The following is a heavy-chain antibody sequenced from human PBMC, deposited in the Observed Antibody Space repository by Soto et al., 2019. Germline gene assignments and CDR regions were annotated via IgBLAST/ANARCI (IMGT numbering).Heavy chain of an antibody. D-gene: IGHD5-12*01. V-gene: IGHV3-7*01. CDR1: GFTFSSYW. CDR2: IKRDGSRK. CDR3: ESGYEVLDY. J-gene: IGHJ4*02. Sequence: EVQLVESGGGLVQPGGSLRLSCAASGFTFSSYWMSWVRQAPGKGLEWVANIKRDGSRKYYVDSVKGRFTISRDNAKNSLEQQMYGRRAEDTVLDCCESGYEVLDYWGQGTLVTVS.